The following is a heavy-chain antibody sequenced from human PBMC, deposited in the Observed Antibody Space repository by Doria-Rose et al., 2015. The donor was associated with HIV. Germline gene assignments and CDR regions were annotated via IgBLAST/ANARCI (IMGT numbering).Heavy chain of an antibody. CDR2: IFSDDEV. V-gene: IGHV2-26*01. Sequence: SGPVLVKPTETLTLTCTVSGVSLSSPGMGVSWIRQPPGKALEWLANIFSDDEVSYKASLNSRLTISRGTSKSQVVLTMTDMDPVDTATYYCARIKSSRWYHKYYFDFWGQGTLVIVSA. D-gene: IGHD6-13*01. CDR3: ARIKSSRWYHKYYFDF. CDR1: GVSLSSPGMG. J-gene: IGHJ4*02.